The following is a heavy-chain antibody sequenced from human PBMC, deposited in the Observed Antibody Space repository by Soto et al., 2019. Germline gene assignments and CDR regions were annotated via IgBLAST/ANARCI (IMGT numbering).Heavy chain of an antibody. D-gene: IGHD3-3*01. J-gene: IGHJ5*02. CDR2: ISGSGGST. CDR1: GFTFSSYA. V-gene: IGHV3-23*01. Sequence: EVQLLESGGGLVQPGGSLRLSCAASGFTFSSYAISWDSQAPGKGLEWVSAISGSGGSTYYADSVKGRFTIARDNSKNMVYLQMNSVRVEDTAVYYCAKGGTLGFCSGYPPCGQGTMVTVSS. CDR3: AKGGTLGFCSGYPP.